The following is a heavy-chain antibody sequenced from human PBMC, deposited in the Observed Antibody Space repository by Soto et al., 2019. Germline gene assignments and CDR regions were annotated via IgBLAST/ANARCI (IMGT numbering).Heavy chain of an antibody. CDR3: ARDVYGSGSTSIFDY. D-gene: IGHD3-10*01. Sequence: GGSLRLSCAASGFTFSSYGMHWVRQAPGKGLEWVAVIWYDGSNKYYADSVKGRFTISRDNSKNTLYLQMNSLRAEDTAVYYCARDVYGSGSTSIFDYWGQGTLVTVSS. V-gene: IGHV3-33*01. CDR1: GFTFSSYG. J-gene: IGHJ4*02. CDR2: IWYDGSNK.